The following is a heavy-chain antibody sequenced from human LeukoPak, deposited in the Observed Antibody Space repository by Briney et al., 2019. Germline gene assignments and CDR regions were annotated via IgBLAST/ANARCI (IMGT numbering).Heavy chain of an antibody. Sequence: GGSLRLSCAASGFTFSSYAMSWVRQAPGKGLEWVSAISGSGGSTYYADSVKGRFTISRDNSKNTLYLQMNSLRAEDTAVYYCAKDLAYGMGYYDSSGYPYWGQGTLVTVSS. J-gene: IGHJ4*02. CDR2: ISGSGGST. V-gene: IGHV3-23*01. D-gene: IGHD3-22*01. CDR3: AKDLAYGMGYYDSSGYPY. CDR1: GFTFSSYA.